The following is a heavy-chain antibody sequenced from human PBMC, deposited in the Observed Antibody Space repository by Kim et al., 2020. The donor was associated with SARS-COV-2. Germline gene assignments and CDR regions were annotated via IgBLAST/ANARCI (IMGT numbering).Heavy chain of an antibody. Sequence: SVKGRFTISRDKSKNTVYLQMKSLRAEDTAVYYCARERDEYSYGSSGMDVWGQGTTVTVSS. CDR3: ARERDEYSYGSSGMDV. V-gene: IGHV3-30*07. J-gene: IGHJ6*02. D-gene: IGHD5-18*01.